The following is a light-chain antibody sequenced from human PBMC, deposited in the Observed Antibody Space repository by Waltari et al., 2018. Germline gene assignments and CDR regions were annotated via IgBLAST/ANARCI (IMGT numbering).Light chain of an antibody. V-gene: IGKV1-9*01. CDR1: QGISSF. CDR3: QQLNSYPRT. J-gene: IGKJ1*01. CDR2: AAS. Sequence: DIQLTQSPSFLSASVGDRVPITCRARQGISSFLAWYQQKPGKAPKLLIYAASTLQSGVPSRFSGSGSGTEFTLTISSLQPEDFATYYCQQLNSYPRTFGQGTKVEIK.